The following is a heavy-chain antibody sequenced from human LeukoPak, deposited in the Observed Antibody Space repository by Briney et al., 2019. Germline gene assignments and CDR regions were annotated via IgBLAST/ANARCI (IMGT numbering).Heavy chain of an antibody. J-gene: IGHJ4*02. CDR2: ISPHSGNT. CDR1: GYTFTSFT. V-gene: IGHV1-18*01. CDR3: SRRRHTIWLGDRRGWEDH. Sequence: ASVQVTCKTYGYTFTSFTISWVRQAPAQGLDCMGWISPHSGNTNYPQKLQGSVTMTTATSTSTAYMEMRSVRSDDWAVFFSSRRRHTIWLGDRRGWEDHWGQGTLVTVSS. D-gene: IGHD3-10*01.